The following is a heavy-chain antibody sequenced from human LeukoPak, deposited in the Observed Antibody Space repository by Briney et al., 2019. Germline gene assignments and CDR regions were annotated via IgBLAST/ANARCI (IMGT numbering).Heavy chain of an antibody. V-gene: IGHV4-61*05. CDR2: ISYSGNT. D-gene: IGHD5-12*01. CDR1: GGSISSSSYY. CDR3: ARHFGSGFDRWFDP. Sequence: SETLSLTCTVSGGSISSSSYYWGWIRQPPGKGLEWIGYISYSGNTNYNPSLKSRVTISIDTSKNQFSLKLNSVTAADTAVYYCARHFGSGFDRWFDPWGQGSLVIVSS. J-gene: IGHJ5*02.